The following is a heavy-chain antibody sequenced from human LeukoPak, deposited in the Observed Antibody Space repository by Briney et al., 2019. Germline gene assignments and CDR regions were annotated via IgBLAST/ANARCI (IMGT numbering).Heavy chain of an antibody. V-gene: IGHV1-18*01. J-gene: IGHJ3*02. CDR3: ARDLYYYDSSGLHDVFDI. CDR2: ISAYRGNT. Sequence: ASVKVSCKASGYTFTSYGISWVRQAPGQGLEWMGWISAYRGNTYYAQKLQGRVTLTTDTSTSTACMELRSLRSDDTAVYYCARDLYYYDSSGLHDVFDIWGQGTMVTVSS. CDR1: GYTFTSYG. D-gene: IGHD3-22*01.